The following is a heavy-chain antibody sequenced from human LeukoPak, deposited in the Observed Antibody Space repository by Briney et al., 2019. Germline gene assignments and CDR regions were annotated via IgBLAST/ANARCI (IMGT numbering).Heavy chain of an antibody. CDR1: GGTFSSYA. CDR2: IIPIFGTA. J-gene: IGHJ6*02. Sequence: SVKVSCKASGGTFSSYAISWVRQAPGQGLEWMGGIIPIFGTANYAQKFQGRVTITADESTSTAYMELSSLRSEDTAVYYCARLNCSSTSCYAGTYYYYGMDVWGQGTTVTVSS. CDR3: ARLNCSSTSCYAGTYYYYGMDV. V-gene: IGHV1-69*13. D-gene: IGHD2-2*01.